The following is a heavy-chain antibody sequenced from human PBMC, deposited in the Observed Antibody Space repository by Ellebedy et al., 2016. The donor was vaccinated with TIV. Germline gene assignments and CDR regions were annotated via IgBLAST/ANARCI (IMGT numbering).Heavy chain of an antibody. CDR2: ISSSGDST. J-gene: IGHJ6*01. D-gene: IGHD6-6*01. V-gene: IGHV3-23*01. CDR3: AEEGGSSKGASGMDV. CDR1: GFTFSNYA. Sequence: PAGSLRLSCAVSGFTFSNYAMNWVRQAPAKGLEWVSGISSSGDSTDYAASVKGRFTISSDISKNTLYLEMNSLRGDDTAVYYCAEEGGSSKGASGMDVWGQGTTVIVSS.